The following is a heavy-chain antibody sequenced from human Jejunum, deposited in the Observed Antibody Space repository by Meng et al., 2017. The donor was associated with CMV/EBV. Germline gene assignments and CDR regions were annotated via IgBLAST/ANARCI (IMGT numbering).Heavy chain of an antibody. J-gene: IGHJ4*02. CDR1: SSSRNW. CDR2: MSPTASS. V-gene: IGHV4-4*02. Sequence: SSSRNWWSWVRQPPGKGLEWIGEMSPTASSNYNPSLKSRVTMSVDRSKNQLSLKLTSVTAADTAIYYCARGRSTRTYSYRGTFDFWGQGTLVTVSS. CDR3: ARGRSTRTYSYRGTFDF. D-gene: IGHD1-26*01.